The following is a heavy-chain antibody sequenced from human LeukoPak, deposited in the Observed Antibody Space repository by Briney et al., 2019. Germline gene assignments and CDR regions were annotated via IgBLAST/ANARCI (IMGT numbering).Heavy chain of an antibody. V-gene: IGHV3-30-3*01. CDR1: GFTFSSYA. D-gene: IGHD2-15*01. CDR3: ARSVVEDYYYGVDV. CDR2: ISYDGSRK. J-gene: IGHJ6*02. Sequence: RAGGSLRLSCAASGFTFSSYAMHWVRQTPGKGLEWVAIISYDGSRKYYADSVKGRFTISRDNSKDTLYLQMISLRAEDTAVYYCARSVVEDYYYGVDVWGQGTTVTVSS.